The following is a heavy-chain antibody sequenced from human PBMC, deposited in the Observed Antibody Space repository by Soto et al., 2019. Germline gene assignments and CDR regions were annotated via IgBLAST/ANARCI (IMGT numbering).Heavy chain of an antibody. D-gene: IGHD5-18*01. Sequence: QVQLQESGPGLVKPSETLSLTCTVSGGSISSYYWSWIRQPPGKGLEWIGYIYYSGSTNYNPSLKSRVTISVDTSKTQFSLKLSSVTAADTAVYYCASRIQLWPQDYYYYMDVWGKGTTVTVSS. V-gene: IGHV4-59*01. CDR1: GGSISSYY. CDR3: ASRIQLWPQDYYYYMDV. J-gene: IGHJ6*03. CDR2: IYYSGST.